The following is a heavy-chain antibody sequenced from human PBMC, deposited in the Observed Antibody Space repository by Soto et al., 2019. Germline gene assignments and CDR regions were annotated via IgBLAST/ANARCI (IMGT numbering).Heavy chain of an antibody. J-gene: IGHJ4*02. CDR2: MNPNSGNT. Sequence: ASVKVSCKASGYTFTSYVINWLRQAIGQGLEWMGWMNPNSGNTGYAQKFQGRVTMTRNTSISTAYMELSSLRFEDTAVYYCARVADFWSALNDYWGQGTLVTVSS. CDR3: ARVADFWSALNDY. CDR1: GYTFTSYV. D-gene: IGHD3-3*01. V-gene: IGHV1-8*01.